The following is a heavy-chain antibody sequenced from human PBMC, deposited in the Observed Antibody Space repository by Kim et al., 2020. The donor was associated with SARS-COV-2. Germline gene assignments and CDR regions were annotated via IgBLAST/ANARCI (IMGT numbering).Heavy chain of an antibody. Sequence: GGSLRLSCAASGFTFSSYAMSWVRQAPGKGLEWVSAISGSGGSTYYADSVKGRFTISRDNSKNTLYLQMNSLRAEDTAVYYCAKGVGSTSCYGCPTYYYYGMDVWGQGTTVTVSS. V-gene: IGHV3-23*01. J-gene: IGHJ6*02. CDR2: ISGSGGST. CDR3: AKGVGSTSCYGCPTYYYYGMDV. CDR1: GFTFSSYA. D-gene: IGHD2-2*01.